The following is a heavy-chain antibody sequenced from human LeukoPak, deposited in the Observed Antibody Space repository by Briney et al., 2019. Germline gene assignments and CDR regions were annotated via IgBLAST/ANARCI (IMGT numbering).Heavy chain of an antibody. D-gene: IGHD3-3*01. CDR2: IYSGGST. CDR3: ARESADDFWSGPSYY. J-gene: IGHJ4*02. Sequence: GGSLRLSCAASGFTVSSNYMSWVRQAPGKGLEWVSVIYSGGSTYYADSVKGRFTISRDNAKNSLYLQMNSLRAEDTAVYYCARESADDFWSGPSYYWGQGTLVTVSS. V-gene: IGHV3-53*01. CDR1: GFTVSSNY.